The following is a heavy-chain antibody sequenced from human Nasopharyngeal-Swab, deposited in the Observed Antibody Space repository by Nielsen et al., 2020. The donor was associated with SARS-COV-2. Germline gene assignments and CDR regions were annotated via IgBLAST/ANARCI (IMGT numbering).Heavy chain of an antibody. CDR1: GFSFSRYA. J-gene: IGHJ5*02. V-gene: IGHV3-30*02. D-gene: IGHD3-22*01. Sequence: GESLKISCAASGFSFSRYAVHWVRQAPGKGLEWVASRLNDGSNHYHADAVKGRFTILRDDTKNTLYLQMNSLRPEDTAVYYCAKEGVEFDGSGYRHPWGQGTLVTVSS. CDR2: RLNDGSNH. CDR3: AKEGVEFDGSGYRHP.